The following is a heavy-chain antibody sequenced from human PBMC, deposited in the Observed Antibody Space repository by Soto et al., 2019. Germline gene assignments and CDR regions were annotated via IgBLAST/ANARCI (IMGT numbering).Heavy chain of an antibody. Sequence: SVKVSCKASGGTFSSYAISRVRQAPGQGLEWMGGIIPIFGTANYAQKFQGRVTMTADESTSTAYMELSSLRSEDTAVYYCARGGASRGDAFDIWGQGTMVTVSS. V-gene: IGHV1-69*13. J-gene: IGHJ3*02. D-gene: IGHD1-26*01. CDR2: IIPIFGTA. CDR1: GGTFSSYA. CDR3: ARGGASRGDAFDI.